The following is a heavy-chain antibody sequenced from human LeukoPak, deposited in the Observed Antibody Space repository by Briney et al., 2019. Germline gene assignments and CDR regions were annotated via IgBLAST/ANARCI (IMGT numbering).Heavy chain of an antibody. V-gene: IGHV3-23*01. CDR1: GFTFNNYA. CDR2: ISSSGSST. J-gene: IGHJ4*02. CDR3: ARGAYGDYDY. D-gene: IGHD4-17*01. Sequence: PGGSLRLSCAASGFTFNNYAMSWVSQAPGKGLEWVSAISSSGSSTYYADSVKGRFTISRDNSKNTLYLQMNSLRAEDTAAYYCARGAYGDYDYWGQGTLVTVSS.